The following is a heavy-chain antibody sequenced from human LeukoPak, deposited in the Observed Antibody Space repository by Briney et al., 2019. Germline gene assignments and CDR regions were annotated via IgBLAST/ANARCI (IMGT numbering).Heavy chain of an antibody. CDR2: IYPGASDT. Sequence: GASLQISCEGSGSIFTSYWIGGGRPLRGKGLEWMGIIYPGASDTRSSPSFQGQVTISADKSISTAYLQWSSLKASDTAMYYCARRYCSSTSCYNYMDVWGKGTTVTVSS. V-gene: IGHV5-51*01. CDR1: GSIFTSYW. CDR3: ARRYCSSTSCYNYMDV. J-gene: IGHJ6*03. D-gene: IGHD2-2*02.